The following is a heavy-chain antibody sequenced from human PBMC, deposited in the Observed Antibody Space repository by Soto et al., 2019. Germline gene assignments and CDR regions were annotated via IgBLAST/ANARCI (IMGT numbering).Heavy chain of an antibody. V-gene: IGHV1-18*01. J-gene: IGHJ3*02. D-gene: IGHD6-19*01. Sequence: ASVKVSCKASGYTFTSYCMSWVRQAPGQGLEWMGWISAYNGNTNYAQKLQGRVTMTTDTSTSTAYMELRSLRSDDTAVYYCARDRKQWPDAFDIWGQGTMVTVSS. CDR1: GYTFTSYC. CDR2: ISAYNGNT. CDR3: ARDRKQWPDAFDI.